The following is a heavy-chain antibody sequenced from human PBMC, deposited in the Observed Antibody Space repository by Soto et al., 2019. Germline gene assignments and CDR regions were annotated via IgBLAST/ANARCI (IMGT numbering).Heavy chain of an antibody. D-gene: IGHD3-16*01. J-gene: IGHJ4*02. V-gene: IGHV3-23*01. CDR3: VKDLAPGGFIVGGCDY. Sequence: EVQLLESGGGLVEPGGSLRLSCAASGFTFSSYAMSWVRQAPGKGLEWVSAISGSGGSTYYADSVKGRFTITRDNSKNTRYLQMNSQRAEDTAVSYCVKDLAPGGFIVGGCDYWGQGTLVTVSS. CDR2: ISGSGGST. CDR1: GFTFSSYA.